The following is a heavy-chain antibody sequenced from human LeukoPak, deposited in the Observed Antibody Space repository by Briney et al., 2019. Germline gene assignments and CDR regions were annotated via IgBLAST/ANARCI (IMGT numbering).Heavy chain of an antibody. CDR1: GGTFSSYA. CDR3: ASAHSSSNWFDP. J-gene: IGHJ5*02. V-gene: IGHV1-69*13. Sequence: ASMKVSCKASGGTFSSYAISWVRQAPGQGLEWMGGIIPIFGTANYAQKFQGRVTITADESTSTAYMELSSLRSEDTAVYYCASAHSSSNWFDPWGQGTLVTVSS. CDR2: IIPIFGTA. D-gene: IGHD6-6*01.